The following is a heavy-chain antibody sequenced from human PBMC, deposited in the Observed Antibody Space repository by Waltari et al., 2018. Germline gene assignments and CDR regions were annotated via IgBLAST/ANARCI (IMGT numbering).Heavy chain of an antibody. V-gene: IGHV3-9*01. CDR3: AKDIGGNGGKDY. CDR1: GFTFDDYA. CDR2: ISWNSGSI. Sequence: EVQLVESGGGLVQPGRSLRLSCAASGFTFDDYAMHWVRQAPGKGLEWVSGISWNSGSIGYADSVKGRFTISRDNAKNSLYLQMNSLRAEDTALYYCAKDIGGNGGKDYWGQGTLVTVSS. J-gene: IGHJ4*02. D-gene: IGHD2-15*01.